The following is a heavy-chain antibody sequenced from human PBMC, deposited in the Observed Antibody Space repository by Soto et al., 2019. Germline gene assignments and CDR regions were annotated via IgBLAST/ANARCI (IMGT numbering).Heavy chain of an antibody. CDR1: GASISSDGYS. J-gene: IGHJ5*02. D-gene: IGHD3-22*01. V-gene: IGHV4-30-2*01. CDR2: FYHDGTT. CDR3: ARVGPWVPYYYDSSPYTFENWFDP. Sequence: SETLSLTCTVSGASISSDGYSWSWIRQPPGKGLEWIGYFYHDGTTYYNPSLRSRVTISVDKSKNQFSLILNSVTAADTAVYYCARVGPWVPYYYDSSPYTFENWFDPWGQGTLVTVSS.